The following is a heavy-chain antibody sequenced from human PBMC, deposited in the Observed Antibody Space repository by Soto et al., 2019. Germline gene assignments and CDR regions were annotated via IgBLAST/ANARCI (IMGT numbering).Heavy chain of an antibody. D-gene: IGHD2-8*02. Sequence: ASVRVSCKASGYTFTSLDINWMRQATGQGLEWMGWMSPNSGNTGYAQKFQGRVTMTRDTSISTAYMELTGLTSDDTAVYYCARGINAGVDYWGQGTLVTVSS. J-gene: IGHJ4*02. CDR3: ARGINAGVDY. CDR1: GYTFTSLD. CDR2: MSPNSGNT. V-gene: IGHV1-8*01.